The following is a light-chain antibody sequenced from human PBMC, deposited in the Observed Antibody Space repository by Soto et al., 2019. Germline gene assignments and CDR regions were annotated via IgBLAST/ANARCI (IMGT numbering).Light chain of an antibody. Sequence: ENVMTQSPATLSVSPGARANLSCRASQSVSSNLAWYQQKPGQAPRLLIYGASSRATGTPDRFSGSGSGTDFTLTISRLQPEDFAVYYCQHYVTSPITFGQGTRLEI. CDR3: QHYVTSPIT. CDR2: GAS. V-gene: IGKV3D-15*01. CDR1: QSVSSN. J-gene: IGKJ5*01.